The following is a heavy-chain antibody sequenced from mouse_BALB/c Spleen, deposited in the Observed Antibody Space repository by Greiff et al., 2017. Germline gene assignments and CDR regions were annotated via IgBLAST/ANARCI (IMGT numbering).Heavy chain of an antibody. D-gene: IGHD2-3*01. CDR2: ISSGSSTI. CDR3: ARRWLQGAMDY. V-gene: IGHV5-17*02. J-gene: IGHJ4*01. Sequence: DVKLVESGGGLVQPGGSRKLSCAASGFTFSSFGMHWVRQAPEKGLEWVAYISSGSSTIYYADTVKGRFTISRDNPKNTLFLQMTSLRSEDTAMYYCARRWLQGAMDYWGQGTSVTVSS. CDR1: GFTFSSFG.